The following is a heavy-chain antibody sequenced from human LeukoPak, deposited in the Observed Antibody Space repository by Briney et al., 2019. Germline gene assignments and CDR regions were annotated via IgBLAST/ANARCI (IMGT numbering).Heavy chain of an antibody. D-gene: IGHD1-26*01. Sequence: ASVKVSCKASGYTFSSYTMNWVRQAPGQGLEWMGWINTNTGNPTYAQDYTGRFVFSLDTSVSTTYLQISRQKAEDTAVYYCASGPSYSGSNEYFDSWGQGTLVTVSS. CDR1: GYTFSSYT. V-gene: IGHV7-4-1*02. CDR3: ASGPSYSGSNEYFDS. CDR2: INTNTGNP. J-gene: IGHJ4*02.